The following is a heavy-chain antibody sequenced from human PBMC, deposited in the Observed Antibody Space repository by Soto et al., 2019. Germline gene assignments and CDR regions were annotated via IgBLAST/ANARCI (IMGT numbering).Heavy chain of an antibody. CDR3: AAADIEAVPAAPPRYGMEV. Sequence: QVQLVQSGAEVKKPGSSVKVSCKASGGTFSSYTISWVRQAPGQGLEWMGRIIPILGIANYAQKCQARVTLTAGKSTSTPYMELSSQRSEDTAVYYGAAADIEAVPAAPPRYGMEVWGQGTTVTVSS. V-gene: IGHV1-69*02. CDR2: IIPILGIA. D-gene: IGHD2-2*01. CDR1: GGTFSSYT. J-gene: IGHJ6*02.